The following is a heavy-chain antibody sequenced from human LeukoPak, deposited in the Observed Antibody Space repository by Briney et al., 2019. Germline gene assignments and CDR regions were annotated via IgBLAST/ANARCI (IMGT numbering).Heavy chain of an antibody. J-gene: IGHJ4*02. CDR1: GFTFSRYG. V-gene: IGHV3-30*02. CDR3: AKDRYRGVTPKYYFDY. CDR2: IRYDGDKK. D-gene: IGHD1-26*01. Sequence: GGSLRLSCAASGFTFSRYGLHWVRQAPGKGLEWVAFIRYDGDKKYHADSVKGRFTIYRDNSKNTLYLRMNSLRAEDTAVYYCAKDRYRGVTPKYYFDYWGQGTLVTVSS.